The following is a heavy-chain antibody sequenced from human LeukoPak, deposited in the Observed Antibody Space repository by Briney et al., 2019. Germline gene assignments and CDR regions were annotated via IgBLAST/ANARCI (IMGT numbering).Heavy chain of an antibody. Sequence: GGSLRLSCAASGFTVSSNYMSWVRQAPGKGLEWVSVIYSGGSTYYADSVKGRFTISRDNSKNTLYLQMNSLRAEDTAVYYCAREEYDSHHSYWGQGTLVTVFS. CDR2: IYSGGST. D-gene: IGHD1-1*01. CDR3: AREEYDSHHSY. V-gene: IGHV3-66*01. J-gene: IGHJ4*02. CDR1: GFTVSSNY.